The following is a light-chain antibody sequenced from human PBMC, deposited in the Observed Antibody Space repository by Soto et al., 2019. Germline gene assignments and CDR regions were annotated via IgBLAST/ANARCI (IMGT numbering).Light chain of an antibody. CDR1: SGSVSSKYY. V-gene: IGLV8-61*01. CDR2: NIN. Sequence: QTVVTQEPSFSVSPGGTVTLTCGLSSGSVSSKYYPSWYQQTPGQAPRTLIYNINTRSSGVPDRFSGSILGNKAALTITGAQADEESDYYCLLYMSGGISVFGSGTKLTVL. J-gene: IGLJ1*01. CDR3: LLYMSGGISV.